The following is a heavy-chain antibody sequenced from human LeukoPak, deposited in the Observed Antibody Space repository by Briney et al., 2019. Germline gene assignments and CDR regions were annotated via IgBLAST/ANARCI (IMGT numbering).Heavy chain of an antibody. CDR1: GFTFRSYA. CDR3: AKRRTDYYGSGSPPGDSFDI. J-gene: IGHJ3*02. Sequence: PGGSLRLSCAASGFTFRSYAMSWVRQAPGKGLEWVSAISGSGRSTYYADSVKGRFTISRDNSKNTLYLQMNSLRAEDTAVHYCAKRRTDYYGSGSPPGDSFDIWGQGTMVTVSS. D-gene: IGHD3-10*01. V-gene: IGHV3-23*01. CDR2: ISGSGRST.